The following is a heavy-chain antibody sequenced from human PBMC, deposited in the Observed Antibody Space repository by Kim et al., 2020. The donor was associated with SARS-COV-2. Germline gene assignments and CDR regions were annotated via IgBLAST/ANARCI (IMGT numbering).Heavy chain of an antibody. CDR2: IYYSGST. V-gene: IGHV4-59*13. Sequence: SETLSLTCTVSGGSISSYYWSWIRQPPGKGLEWIGYIYYSGSTNYNPSLKSRVTISVDTSKNQFSLKLSSVTAADTAVYYCARGGYDILTGYLGDFDYWGQGTLVTVSS. CDR3: ARGGYDILTGYLGDFDY. J-gene: IGHJ4*02. D-gene: IGHD3-9*01. CDR1: GGSISSYY.